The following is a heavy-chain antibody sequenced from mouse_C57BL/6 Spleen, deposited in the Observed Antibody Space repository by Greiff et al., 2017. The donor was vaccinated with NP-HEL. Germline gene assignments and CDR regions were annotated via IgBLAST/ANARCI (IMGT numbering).Heavy chain of an antibody. CDR2: ISSGGDYI. CDR3: TRTYYYGRGDAMDY. CDR1: GFTFSSYA. J-gene: IGHJ4*01. V-gene: IGHV5-9-1*02. D-gene: IGHD1-1*01. Sequence: EVMLVESGEGLVKPGGSLKLSCAASGFTFSSYAMSWVRQTPEKRLEWVAYISSGGDYIYYADTVKGRFTISRDNARNTLYLQMSSLKSEDTAVYYCTRTYYYGRGDAMDYWGQGTSVTVSS.